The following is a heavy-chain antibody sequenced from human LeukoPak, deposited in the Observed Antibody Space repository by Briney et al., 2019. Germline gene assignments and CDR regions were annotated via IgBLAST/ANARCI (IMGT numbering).Heavy chain of an antibody. CDR3: ARVGVVVITNHAFDI. CDR2: INPSGGSA. D-gene: IGHD3-22*01. J-gene: IGHJ3*02. CDR1: GYTFTGYY. Sequence: ASVKVSCKASGYTFTGYYMHWVRQAPGQGLEWMGIINPSGGSASYAQKLQGRVTMTRDTSTSTVYMELSSLRSEDTAVYYCARVGVVVITNHAFDIWGQGTMVTVSS. V-gene: IGHV1-46*01.